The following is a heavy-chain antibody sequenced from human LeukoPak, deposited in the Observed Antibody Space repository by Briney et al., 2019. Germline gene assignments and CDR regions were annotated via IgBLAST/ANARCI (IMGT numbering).Heavy chain of an antibody. Sequence: VSVKVSCKATGHTFTTYGIGWVRQAPGQGLEWMGWISSNSDNTHYAQKFQGRVTMTTDTSTSTAYMELRSLRSDDTALYFCARDWGSIRVIADYWGQGTLVTVSS. CDR1: GHTFTTYG. J-gene: IGHJ4*02. CDR3: ARDWGSIRVIADY. CDR2: ISSNSDNT. V-gene: IGHV1-18*01. D-gene: IGHD7-27*01.